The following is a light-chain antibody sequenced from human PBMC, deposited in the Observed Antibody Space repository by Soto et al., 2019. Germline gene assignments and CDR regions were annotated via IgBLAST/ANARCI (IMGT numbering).Light chain of an antibody. J-gene: IGLJ3*02. CDR3: CSYAGSSIWV. V-gene: IGLV2-23*02. CDR2: EVN. Sequence: QSALTQPASVSGSLGQSITISCSGSGSDVGNYNLVSWYQQQPGKAPKLIIYEVNKAPSGVSNRFSGSKSGNTASLTISGLQPDDESHYYCCSYAGSSIWVFGGGTKLTVL. CDR1: GSDVGNYNL.